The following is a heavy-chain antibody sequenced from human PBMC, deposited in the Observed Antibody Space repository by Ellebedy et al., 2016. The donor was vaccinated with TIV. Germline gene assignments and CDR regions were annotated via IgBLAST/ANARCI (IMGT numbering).Heavy chain of an antibody. CDR3: ARDGYDSSGYYWYFDL. D-gene: IGHD3-22*01. CDR1: GFTFSSYG. J-gene: IGHJ2*01. Sequence: PGGSLRLSCAASGFTFSSYGMHWVRQAPGKGLDWVAVIWYDGSNKYYADSVKGRFTISRDNSKNTLYLQMNSLRAEDTAVYYCARDGYDSSGYYWYFDLWGRGTLVTVSS. CDR2: IWYDGSNK. V-gene: IGHV3-33*01.